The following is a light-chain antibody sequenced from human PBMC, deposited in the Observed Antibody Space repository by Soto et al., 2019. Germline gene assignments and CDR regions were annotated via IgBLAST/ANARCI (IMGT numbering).Light chain of an antibody. V-gene: IGLV2-14*01. Sequence: QSVLTQPASVSASPGQSITISCTGTSSDVGGSNYVSWYQQHTGKAPNLMIYEVSNRPPGVSNRFSGSKSGNTASLTISGLQAEDEADYYCSSYTSSSTWVFGGGTQLTVL. J-gene: IGLJ3*02. CDR2: EVS. CDR1: SSDVGGSNY. CDR3: SSYTSSSTWV.